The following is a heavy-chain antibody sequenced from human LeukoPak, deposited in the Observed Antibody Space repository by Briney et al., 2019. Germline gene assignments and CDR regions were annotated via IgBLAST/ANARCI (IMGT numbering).Heavy chain of an antibody. D-gene: IGHD2-8*02. CDR1: GGSISSGGYT. V-gene: IGHV4-31*03. CDR2: IYYSGST. CDR3: ARGPRGPWYYFDY. Sequence: SETLSLTCTVSGGSISSGGYTRSWIRQHPGKGLEWIGYIYYSGSTYYNPSLKSRVTISVDTSKNQFSLKLSSVTAADTAVYYCARGPRGPWYYFDYWGQGTLVTVSS. J-gene: IGHJ4*02.